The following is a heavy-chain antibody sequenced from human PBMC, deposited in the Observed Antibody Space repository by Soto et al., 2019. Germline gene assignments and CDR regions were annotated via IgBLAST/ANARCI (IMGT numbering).Heavy chain of an antibody. CDR2: INPNRGGT. V-gene: IGHV1-2*04. CDR3: ARDKYSYGSYGMDV. J-gene: IGHJ6*02. CDR1: GYTFTGYY. D-gene: IGHD5-18*01. Sequence: ASVKVSCKASGYTFTGYYMHWVRQAPGQGLEWMGWINPNRGGTNYAQKFQGWVTMTRDTSISTAYMELSRLRSDDTAVYYCARDKYSYGSYGMDVWGQGTTVTVSS.